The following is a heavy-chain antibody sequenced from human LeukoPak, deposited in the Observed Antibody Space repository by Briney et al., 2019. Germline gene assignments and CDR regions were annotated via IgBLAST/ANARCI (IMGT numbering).Heavy chain of an antibody. CDR1: GGSISSYY. CDR3: ARAHIVVITPSYFDY. CDR2: IYYSGST. Sequence: SETLSLTCTVSGGSISSYYWSWIRQPPGKGLEWIGYIYYSGSTNYNPSLKSRVTISVDTSKNQFSLKLSSVTAADTAVYYCARAHIVVITPSYFDYWGQGTLVTVSS. J-gene: IGHJ4*02. D-gene: IGHD3-22*01. V-gene: IGHV4-59*01.